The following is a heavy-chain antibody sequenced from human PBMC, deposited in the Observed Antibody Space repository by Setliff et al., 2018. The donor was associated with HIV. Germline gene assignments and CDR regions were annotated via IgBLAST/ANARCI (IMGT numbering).Heavy chain of an antibody. J-gene: IGHJ4*02. D-gene: IGHD3-22*01. CDR3: ARDRLTYYFDY. Sequence: PSETLSLTCTVSGGSINTYYWSWIRQPAGKGLEWIGRFYTSGSTNYNPSLESRVTMSVDTSKNQFSLKLSSVTAADTAVYYCARDRLTYYFDYWGQGILVTVSS. V-gene: IGHV4-4*07. CDR2: FYTSGST. CDR1: GGSINTYY.